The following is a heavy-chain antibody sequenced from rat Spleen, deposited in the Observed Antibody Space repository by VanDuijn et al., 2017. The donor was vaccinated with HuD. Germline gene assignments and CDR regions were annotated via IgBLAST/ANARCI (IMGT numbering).Heavy chain of an antibody. CDR3: TREGYNNWGAFAY. V-gene: IGHV2-43*01. D-gene: IGHD1-10*01. Sequence: QVQLKESGPGLVQPSQTLSLTCTVSGFSLTNYHVSWVRQPPGKGLEWMGVIWTGGSTAFNSSFNSRLSVSRDISKSQVFLKMNSLQTEDTAIYFCTREGYNNWGAFAYWGQGTLVTVSS. CDR1: GFSLTNYH. CDR2: IWTGGST. J-gene: IGHJ3*01.